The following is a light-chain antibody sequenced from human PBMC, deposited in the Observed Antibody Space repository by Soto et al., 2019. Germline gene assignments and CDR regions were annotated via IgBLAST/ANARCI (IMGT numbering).Light chain of an antibody. V-gene: IGLV1-44*01. J-gene: IGLJ1*01. Sequence: QSVLTQPPSASGTPGQRVTISCSGSSSNIGRNTVDWYQHLPGTAPKLLIYSNDQRPSGVPDRFSGSKSGTSASLAISGLQSEDEADYYCAAWDDSLNGLGFGTGTKVTVL. CDR2: SND. CDR1: SSNIGRNT. CDR3: AAWDDSLNGLG.